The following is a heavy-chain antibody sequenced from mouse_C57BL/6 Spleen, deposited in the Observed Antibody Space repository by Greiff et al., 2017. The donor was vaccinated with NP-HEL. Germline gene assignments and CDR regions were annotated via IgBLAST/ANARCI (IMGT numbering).Heavy chain of an antibody. D-gene: IGHD2-5*01. Sequence: QVQLKQPGAELVKPGASVKMSCKASGYTFTSYWITWVKQRPGQGLEWIGDIYPGSGSTNYNEKFKSKATLTVDTSSSTAYMQLSSLTSEDSAVYYCASRGSNYEGAMDYWGQGTSVTVSS. CDR2: IYPGSGST. CDR1: GYTFTSYW. J-gene: IGHJ4*01. CDR3: ASRGSNYEGAMDY. V-gene: IGHV1-55*01.